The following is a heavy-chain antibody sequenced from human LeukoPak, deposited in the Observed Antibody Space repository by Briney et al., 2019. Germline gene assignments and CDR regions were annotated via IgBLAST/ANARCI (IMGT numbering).Heavy chain of an antibody. Sequence: SETLSLTCTVSGGSISSYYWSWIRQPPGKGLEWIGYIYYSGSTNYNPSLKSRVTISVDTSKNQFSLKLSSVTAADTAVYYCARHGPGYYGSGSYYARGNWFDPWGQGTLVTVSS. CDR2: IYYSGST. V-gene: IGHV4-59*08. D-gene: IGHD3-10*01. CDR3: ARHGPGYYGSGSYYARGNWFDP. CDR1: GGSISSYY. J-gene: IGHJ5*02.